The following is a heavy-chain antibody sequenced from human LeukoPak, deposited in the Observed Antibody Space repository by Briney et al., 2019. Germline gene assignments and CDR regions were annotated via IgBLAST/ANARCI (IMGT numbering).Heavy chain of an antibody. CDR2: IYYSGST. Sequence: SETLSLTCTVSGGSISSSSYYWGWIRQPPGKGLEWIGSIYYSGSTYYNPSLKSRVTISVDTSKNQFSLKLSSVTAADTAVYYCASYDYVWGSSYYWGQGTLATVSS. V-gene: IGHV4-39*01. D-gene: IGHD3-16*01. CDR3: ASYDYVWGSSYY. J-gene: IGHJ4*02. CDR1: GGSISSSSYY.